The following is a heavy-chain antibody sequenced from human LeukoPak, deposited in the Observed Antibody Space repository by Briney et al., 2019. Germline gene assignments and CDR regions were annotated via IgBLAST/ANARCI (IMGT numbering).Heavy chain of an antibody. CDR1: GFTFDDYG. V-gene: IGHV3-20*04. D-gene: IGHD6-19*01. J-gene: IGHJ4*02. Sequence: GGSLRLSCAAYGFTFDDYGMSWVRQAPGKGLEWVSGINWNGGSTGYADSVKGRFTISRDNAKNSLYLQMNSLRAEDTALYYCASGRTIAVAGRFDYWGQGTLVTVSS. CDR3: ASGRTIAVAGRFDY. CDR2: INWNGGST.